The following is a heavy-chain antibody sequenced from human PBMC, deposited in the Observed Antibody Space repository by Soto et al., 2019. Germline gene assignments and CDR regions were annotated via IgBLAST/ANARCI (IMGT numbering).Heavy chain of an antibody. CDR2: ISGSGGST. Sequence: GGSLRLSCAASGFTFSSYAMSWVRQAPGKGLEWVSAISGSGGSTYYADSVKGRFTISRDNSKNTLYLQMNSLRAEDTAVYYCAKDTNSPRTGTTYRFDPWGQGTLVTVSS. J-gene: IGHJ5*02. CDR3: AKDTNSPRTGTTYRFDP. D-gene: IGHD1-7*01. CDR1: GFTFSSYA. V-gene: IGHV3-23*01.